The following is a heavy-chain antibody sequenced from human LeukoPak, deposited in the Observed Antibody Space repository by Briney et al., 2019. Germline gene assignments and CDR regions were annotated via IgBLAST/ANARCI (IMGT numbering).Heavy chain of an antibody. D-gene: IGHD3-9*01. Sequence: SETLSLTCAVYGGSFSGYYWSWIRQPPGKGLEWIGEINHSGSTNYNPSLKSRVTISVDTSKNQFSLKLSSVTAADTAVYYCAREPTYYDILTGYYRSNWFDPWSQGTLVTVSS. CDR2: INHSGST. CDR3: AREPTYYDILTGYYRSNWFDP. CDR1: GGSFSGYY. V-gene: IGHV4-34*01. J-gene: IGHJ5*02.